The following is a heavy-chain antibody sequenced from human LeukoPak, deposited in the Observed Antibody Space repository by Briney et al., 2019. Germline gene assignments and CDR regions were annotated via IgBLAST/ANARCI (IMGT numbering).Heavy chain of an antibody. Sequence: GGSLRLSCGAPGFTFSSYSMNWVRQAPGKGLQWVSSIGSSTSYIYYADSVKGRFTISRDNAKNSLYLQMNSLRAEDTAVYYCAREVWSDSSDIFDYWGQGTLVTVSS. CDR3: AREVWSDSSDIFDY. J-gene: IGHJ4*02. V-gene: IGHV3-21*01. CDR2: IGSSTSYI. D-gene: IGHD3-22*01. CDR1: GFTFSSYS.